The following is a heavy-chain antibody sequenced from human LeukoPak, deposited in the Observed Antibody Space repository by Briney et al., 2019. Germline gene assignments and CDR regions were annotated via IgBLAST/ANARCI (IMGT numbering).Heavy chain of an antibody. V-gene: IGHV3-23*01. J-gene: IGHJ4*02. CDR1: GFTFSSYA. CDR2: ISGSGGST. CDR3: AKGYCSSTSCSSFDY. Sequence: PGGSLRLSCAASGFTFSSYAMSWVRQAPGKGLEWVSAISGSGGSTYYADSVKGRLTISRDNSKNTLYLQMNSLRAEDTAVYYCAKGYCSSTSCSSFDYWGQGTLVTVSS. D-gene: IGHD2-2*01.